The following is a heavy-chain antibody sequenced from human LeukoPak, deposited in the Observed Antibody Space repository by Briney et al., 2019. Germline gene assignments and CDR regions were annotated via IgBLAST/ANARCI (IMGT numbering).Heavy chain of an antibody. J-gene: IGHJ3*02. CDR2: ISAYNGNT. CDR1: GYTFTGYY. Sequence: ASVKVSCKASGYTFTGYYMHWVRQAPGQGLEWMGWISAYNGNTNYAQKLQGRVTMTTDTSTSTAYMELRSLRSDDTAVYYCARVYSYDAFDIWGQGTMVTVSS. CDR3: ARVYSYDAFDI. D-gene: IGHD5-18*01. V-gene: IGHV1-18*04.